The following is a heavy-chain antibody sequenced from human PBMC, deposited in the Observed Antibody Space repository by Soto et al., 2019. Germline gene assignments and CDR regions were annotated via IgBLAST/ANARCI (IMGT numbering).Heavy chain of an antibody. CDR3: GRALDRTTVPRGGMDV. CDR2: IWYDGSNR. Sequence: QVQVVESGGGVVQPGRSLRLSCAASGFTFSSYGMHWVRQAPGKGLEWGAVIWYDGSNRYYGDSVKGRSTISRDNSKNTLYLQLNRLIAEDTAVHYCGRALDRTTVPRGGMDVWGQGTTVTVSS. CDR1: GFTFSSYG. V-gene: IGHV3-33*01. D-gene: IGHD4-17*01. J-gene: IGHJ6*02.